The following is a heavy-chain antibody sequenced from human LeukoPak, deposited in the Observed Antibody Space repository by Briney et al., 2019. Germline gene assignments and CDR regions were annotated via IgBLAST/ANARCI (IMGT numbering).Heavy chain of an antibody. CDR1: GGSISSGNYY. CDR2: IYYSGST. V-gene: IGHV4-39*01. Sequence: PSETLSLTCTVSGGSISSGNYYWGWIRQPPGKGLEWIGSIYYSGSTYYNPSLKSRVTISVDTSKNQFSLKLSSVTAADTAVYYCARQIKAYSSGWYDYFDYWGQGTLVTVSS. J-gene: IGHJ4*02. D-gene: IGHD6-19*01. CDR3: ARQIKAYSSGWYDYFDY.